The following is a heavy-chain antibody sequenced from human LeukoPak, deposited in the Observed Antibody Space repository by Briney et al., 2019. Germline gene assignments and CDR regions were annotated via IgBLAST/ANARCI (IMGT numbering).Heavy chain of an antibody. CDR2: IYYSGST. J-gene: IGHJ4*02. V-gene: IGHV4-59*08. CDR3: ARGGDIAAAAGMSDY. Sequence: SETLSLTCSVSGGSVRNYYWNWIRQPPGKGLEWIGWIYYSGSTNSNPSLKSRVTISVYTSKNQFSLKLTSVTAADTAVYYCARGGDIAAAAGMSDYWGQGALVTVSS. D-gene: IGHD6-13*01. CDR1: GGSVRNYY.